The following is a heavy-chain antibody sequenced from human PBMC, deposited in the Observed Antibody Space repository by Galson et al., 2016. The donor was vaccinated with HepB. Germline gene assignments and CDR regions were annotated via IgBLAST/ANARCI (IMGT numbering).Heavy chain of an antibody. CDR1: GFSLGAYW. Sequence: SLRLSCAGSGFSLGAYWMVWVRQAPGKGLEWVANINRDGSEKYSLEGRFSISRDNAKNSLYLQTDSLRAEDTAVYYCARDVGYEALDYWGQGTLVTVSS. J-gene: IGHJ4*02. D-gene: IGHD2-2*01. CDR2: INRDGSEK. V-gene: IGHV3-7*01. CDR3: ARDVGYEALDY.